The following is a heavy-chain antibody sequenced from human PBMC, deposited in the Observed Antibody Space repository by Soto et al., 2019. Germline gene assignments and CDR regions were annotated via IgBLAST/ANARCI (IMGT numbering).Heavy chain of an antibody. CDR1: GGSISSSSYY. V-gene: IGHV4-39*01. CDR2: IYYSGST. D-gene: IGHD3-10*01. Sequence: SETLSLTCTVSGGSISSSSYYWGWIRQPPGKGLEWIGSIYYSGSTYYNPSLKSRVTISVDTSKNQFSLKLSSVTAADTAVYYCASHYYGSGSYSHPLDDWGQGTLVTVAS. J-gene: IGHJ4*02. CDR3: ASHYYGSGSYSHPLDD.